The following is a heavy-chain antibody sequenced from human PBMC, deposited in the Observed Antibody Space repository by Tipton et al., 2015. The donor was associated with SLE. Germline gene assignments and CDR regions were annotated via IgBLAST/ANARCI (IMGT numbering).Heavy chain of an antibody. CDR1: GGSISSSSYY. V-gene: IGHV4-39*01. D-gene: IGHD3-10*01. CDR3: ARLGGFGESTAEYFQH. J-gene: IGHJ1*01. Sequence: TLSLTCTVSGGSISSSSYYWGWIRQPPGKGLEWIGSIYYSGSTYYNPSLKSRVTISVDTSKNRFSLKLSSVTAADTAVYYCARLGGFGESTAEYFQHWGQGTLVTVSS. CDR2: IYYSGST.